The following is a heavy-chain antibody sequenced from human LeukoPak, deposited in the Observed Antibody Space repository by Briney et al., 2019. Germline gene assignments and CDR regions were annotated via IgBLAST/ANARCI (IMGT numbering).Heavy chain of an antibody. CDR1: GFTFSSYE. D-gene: IGHD2-21*01. CDR2: ISSSGSTI. J-gene: IGHJ6*03. CDR3: ARGGLLYYYYIDV. Sequence: GGSLRLSCAASGFTFSSYEMNWVRQAPGKGLEWVSYISSSGSTIYYADSVKGRFTISRDNARNSLYLQMNSLRAEDTAVYYCARGGLLYYYYIDVWGTGTTVTISS. V-gene: IGHV3-48*03.